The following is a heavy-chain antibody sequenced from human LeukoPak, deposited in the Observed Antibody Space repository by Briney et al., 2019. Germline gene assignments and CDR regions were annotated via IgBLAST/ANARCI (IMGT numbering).Heavy chain of an antibody. V-gene: IGHV3-23*01. CDR3: ARDGVTIFGVGSDWFDP. D-gene: IGHD3-3*01. Sequence: GGSLRLSCAASGFTFSSYAMSWVRQAPGKGLEWVSAISGSGGSTYYADSVKGRFTISRDNSKNTLYLQMNSLRAEDTAVYYCARDGVTIFGVGSDWFDPWGQGTLVTVSS. J-gene: IGHJ5*02. CDR2: ISGSGGST. CDR1: GFTFSSYA.